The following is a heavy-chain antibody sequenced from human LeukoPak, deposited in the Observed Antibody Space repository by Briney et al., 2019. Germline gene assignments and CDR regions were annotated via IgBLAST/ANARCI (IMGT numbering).Heavy chain of an antibody. CDR1: GFTFSSFW. V-gene: IGHV3-7*01. J-gene: IGHJ4*02. CDR2: IKQDGSEK. Sequence: GGSLRLSCAASGFTFSSFWMSWVRQAPGKGLEWVANIKQDGSEKYYVDSVKGRFTISRDNAKNSLYLQMNSLRAADTAVYCCARSVPPGPGYFDYWGQRTLVTVS. D-gene: IGHD1-14*01. CDR3: ARSVPPGPGYFDY.